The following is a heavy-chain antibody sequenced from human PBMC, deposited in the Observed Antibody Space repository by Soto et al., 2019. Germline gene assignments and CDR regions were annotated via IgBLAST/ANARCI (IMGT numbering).Heavy chain of an antibody. V-gene: IGHV4-31*03. CDR2: IGYSGTT. D-gene: IGHD3-3*01. CDR1: GGSISSGGSF. CDR3: ASYYDFWSFGMDV. J-gene: IGHJ6*02. Sequence: SETLSLTCTVSGGSISSGGSFWSWIRQHPGKGPEWIAFIGYSGTTSFNPSLESRVTISVDTSKNQFSLKLSSVTAADTAVYYCASYYDFWSFGMDVWGQGTTVTVSS.